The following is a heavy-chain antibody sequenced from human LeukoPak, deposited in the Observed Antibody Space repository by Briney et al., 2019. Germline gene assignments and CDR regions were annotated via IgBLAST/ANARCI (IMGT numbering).Heavy chain of an antibody. D-gene: IGHD3-10*01. CDR1: GFTFSSYA. V-gene: IGHV3-23*01. J-gene: IGHJ4*02. CDR2: ISGSGGST. Sequence: PGRSLRLSCAASGFTFSSYAMHWVRQAPGKGLEWVSAISGSGGSTYYADSVKGRFTISRDNSKNTLYLQMNSLRAEDTAVYYCANAYGSGSYYNVGDYWGQGTLVTVSS. CDR3: ANAYGSGSYYNVGDY.